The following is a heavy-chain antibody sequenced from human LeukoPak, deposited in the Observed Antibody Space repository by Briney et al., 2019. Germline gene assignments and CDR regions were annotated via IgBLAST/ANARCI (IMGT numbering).Heavy chain of an antibody. CDR2: IYHSGST. Sequence: PSETLSLTCTVSGYSISSGYYWGWIRQPPGKGLEWIGSIYHSGSTYYNPSLKSRVTISVDTSKNQFSLKLSSVTAADTAVYYCAKYDSSGYYFDYWGQGTLVTVSS. CDR1: GYSISSGYY. V-gene: IGHV4-38-2*02. D-gene: IGHD3-22*01. CDR3: AKYDSSGYYFDY. J-gene: IGHJ4*02.